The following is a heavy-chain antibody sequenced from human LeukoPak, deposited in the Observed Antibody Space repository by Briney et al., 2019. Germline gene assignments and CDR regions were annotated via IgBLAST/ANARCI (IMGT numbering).Heavy chain of an antibody. CDR3: ARVGPRSGYYFDY. CDR1: GGSISSGGYY. D-gene: IGHD6-25*01. J-gene: IGHJ4*02. V-gene: IGHV4-31*03. CDR2: IYYSGST. Sequence: PSETLSLTCTVSGGSISSGGYYWSWIRQHPGKGLEWIGYIYYSGSTYYNPSLKSRVTISVDTSKNQFPLKLSSVTAADTAVYYCARVGPRSGYYFDYWGQGTLVTVSS.